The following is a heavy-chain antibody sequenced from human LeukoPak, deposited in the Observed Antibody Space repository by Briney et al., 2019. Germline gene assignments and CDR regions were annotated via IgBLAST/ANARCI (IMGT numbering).Heavy chain of an antibody. CDR3: ARVDGITFGGVIVSHFDY. J-gene: IGHJ4*02. CDR2: INPNSGGT. CDR1: GYTFTSYY. D-gene: IGHD3-16*02. V-gene: IGHV1-2*02. Sequence: WASVKVSCKASGYTFTSYYMHWVRQAPGQGLEWMGWINPNSGGTNYAQKFQGRVTMTRDTSISTAYMELSRLRSDDTAVYYCARVDGITFGGVIVSHFDYWGQGTLVTVSS.